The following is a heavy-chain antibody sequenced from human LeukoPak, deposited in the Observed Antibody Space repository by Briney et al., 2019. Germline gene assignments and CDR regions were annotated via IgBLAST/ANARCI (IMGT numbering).Heavy chain of an antibody. CDR3: ERRNYDFWSGYVSYYFDY. V-gene: IGHV4-59*08. CDR1: GGSISIYY. Sequence: SETLSLTCTVSGGSISIYYWSWIRQPPGKGLEWIGYIYYSGSTNYNPSLKSRVTISVDTSKNQFSLKLSSVTAADTAVYYCERRNYDFWSGYVSYYFDYWGQGTLVTVSS. CDR2: IYYSGST. J-gene: IGHJ4*02. D-gene: IGHD3-3*01.